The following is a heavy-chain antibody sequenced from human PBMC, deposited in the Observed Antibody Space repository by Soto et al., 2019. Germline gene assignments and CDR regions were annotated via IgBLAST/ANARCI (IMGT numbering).Heavy chain of an antibody. CDR3: ARDGRYSYGLNYFDY. Sequence: ASVKVSCKASGYTFTSYGISWGRQAPGQRHERKRWISAYNGNKNYAQKLQVRVTMTTDTSSSTAYMELRSLRSDDTAVFYCARDGRYSYGLNYFDYWGQGTLDTVSS. CDR1: GYTFTSYG. V-gene: IGHV1-18*01. J-gene: IGHJ4*02. D-gene: IGHD5-18*01. CDR2: ISAYNGNK.